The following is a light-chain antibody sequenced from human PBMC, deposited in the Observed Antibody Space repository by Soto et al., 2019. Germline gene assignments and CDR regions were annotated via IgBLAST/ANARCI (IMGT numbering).Light chain of an antibody. CDR2: GGS. J-gene: IGKJ2*01. V-gene: IGKV3-20*01. CDR1: QSISIKY. CDR3: QGQQYGVSSTYT. Sequence: EIVLTQSPGTLTLSPGERATLSCRASQSISIKYIAWYQQKPGQAPRPLIYGGSNRASGIPDRFSGSVSGTDFTLTISRLEPEDIAVYDCQGQQYGVSSTYTFGQGTKLDIK.